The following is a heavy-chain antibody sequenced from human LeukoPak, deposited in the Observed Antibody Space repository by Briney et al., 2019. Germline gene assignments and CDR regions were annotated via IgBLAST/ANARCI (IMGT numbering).Heavy chain of an antibody. J-gene: IGHJ5*02. CDR2: IYPTGST. D-gene: IGHD6-13*01. V-gene: IGHV4-38-2*02. CDR3: ARAYSSSWYWNWFDP. Sequence: SETLSLTCTVSGYSISSGYYWGWIRPPPGKGLEWIGNIYPTGSTYYNPSLKSRVTISVDTSKNQFSLKVSSVSAADTAVYYCARAYSSSWYWNWFDPWGQGTLVTVSS. CDR1: GYSISSGYY.